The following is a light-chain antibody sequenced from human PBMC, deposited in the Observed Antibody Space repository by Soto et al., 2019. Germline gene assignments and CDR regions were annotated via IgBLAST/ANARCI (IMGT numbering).Light chain of an antibody. CDR1: PNGVGGYDY. J-gene: IGLJ1*01. V-gene: IGLV2-14*01. Sequence: TPNGVGGYDYVSWYQQHPDKAPKLIIYEVTKRPSGVSNRFSGSKSGNTASLTISGLQPDDEADYYCSSHTSGDTRVFGSGTKVTVL. CDR3: SSHTSGDTRV. CDR2: EVT.